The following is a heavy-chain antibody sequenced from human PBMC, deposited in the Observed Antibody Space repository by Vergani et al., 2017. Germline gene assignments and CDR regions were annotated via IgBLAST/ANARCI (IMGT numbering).Heavy chain of an antibody. V-gene: IGHV3-23*01. CDR1: GFTFDDYA. Sequence: EVQLLESGGGLVQPGGSLRLSCAASGFTFDDYAMHWVRQAPGKGLEWVSSVSGSSATPYYADSVKGRFIISRDNSKNTLHLQMNSLRADDTAVYYCTKGSRGYTGYFFDYWGQGTLATVSS. CDR3: TKGSRGYTGYFFDY. CDR2: VSGSSATP. D-gene: IGHD5-12*01. J-gene: IGHJ4*02.